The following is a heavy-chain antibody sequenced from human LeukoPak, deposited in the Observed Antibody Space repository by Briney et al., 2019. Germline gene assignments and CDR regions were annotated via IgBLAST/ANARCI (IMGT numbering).Heavy chain of an antibody. Sequence: SQTLSLTCAISGDSFSSNSVTWNWIRQSPSRGLEWLGRTYYRSKWYNDYAVSVKSRITINPDTSKNQFSLQLNSVTPEDTAVYYCARDLDYDGGYPIDYWGQGTLVTVSP. J-gene: IGHJ4*02. V-gene: IGHV6-1*01. D-gene: IGHD4-23*01. CDR1: GDSFSSNSVT. CDR2: TYYRSKWYN. CDR3: ARDLDYDGGYPIDY.